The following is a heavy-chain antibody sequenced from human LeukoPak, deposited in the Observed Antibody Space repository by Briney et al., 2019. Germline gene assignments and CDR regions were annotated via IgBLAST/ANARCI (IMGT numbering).Heavy chain of an antibody. J-gene: IGHJ5*02. V-gene: IGHV1-46*03. CDR2: INPSGGST. Sequence: ASVKVSCKASGYTFTSYYMHWVRHAPGQGLECMGIINPSGGSTSYAQKFQGRVTVTRDTSTSTVYMELSSLRSEDTTVYYGARAYYDSSGYDEGVWFDPWGQGTLVTVSS. D-gene: IGHD3-22*01. CDR1: GYTFTSYY. CDR3: ARAYYDSSGYDEGVWFDP.